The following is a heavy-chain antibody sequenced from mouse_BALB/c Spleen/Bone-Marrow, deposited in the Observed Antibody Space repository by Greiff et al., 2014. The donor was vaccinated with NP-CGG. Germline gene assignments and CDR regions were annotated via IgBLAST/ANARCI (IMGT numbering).Heavy chain of an antibody. CDR3: GRWAN. Sequence: EVQLQQSGPELVKPGASVKISCKTSGYSFTDYLMNWVKQSHGKSLEWIGRINPNNGDTFYNQKFEGKATLTVDKSSSTAHMELLNLTSEDSAVYYCGRWANWGQGTTLTVSS. V-gene: IGHV1-37*01. CDR1: GYSFTDYL. CDR2: INPNNGDT. J-gene: IGHJ2*01.